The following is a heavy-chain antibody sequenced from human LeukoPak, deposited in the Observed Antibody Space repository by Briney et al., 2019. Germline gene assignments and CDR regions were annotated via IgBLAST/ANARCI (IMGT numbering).Heavy chain of an antibody. J-gene: IGHJ5*02. CDR1: GGSISSYY. CDR3: ARDLYYYGSGSSNWFDP. CDR2: IYTSGST. V-gene: IGHV4-4*07. Sequence: SSETLSLTCTVSGGSISSYYWSWIRQPAGKGLEWIGRIYTSGSTNYNPSLKSRVTMSVDTSKNQFSLKLSSVTAADTAVYYCARDLYYYGSGSSNWFDPWGQGTLVTVSS. D-gene: IGHD3-10*01.